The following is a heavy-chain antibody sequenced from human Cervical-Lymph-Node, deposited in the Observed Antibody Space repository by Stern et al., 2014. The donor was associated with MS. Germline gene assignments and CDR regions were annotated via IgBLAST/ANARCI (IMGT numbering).Heavy chain of an antibody. D-gene: IGHD2-15*01. J-gene: IGHJ6*02. CDR3: ARDHHCGSGGSCDGGMDV. CDR2: INPNKDDT. CDR1: GYTFSDHF. V-gene: IGHV1-2*02. Sequence: VQLVQSGAEVKKPGASLKISCKTSGYTFSDHFIPWVRPAPGKGLEWMGGINPNKDDTHAAQKFQGRVAMTTDASTNTAYMELSRLTPDNTAVYYCARDHHCGSGGSCDGGMDVWGQGTTV.